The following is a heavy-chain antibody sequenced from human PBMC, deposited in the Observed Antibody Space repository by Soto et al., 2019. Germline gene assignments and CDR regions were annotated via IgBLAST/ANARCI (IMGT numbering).Heavy chain of an antibody. Sequence: GASVKVSCKASGYTFTSYDINWVRQATGQGLEWMGWMNPNSGNTGYAQKFQGRVTMTRNTSINTAYMELSSLRSEDTAVYYCARGPIAARRTNWFDPWGQGTLVTAPQ. CDR3: ARGPIAARRTNWFDP. CDR2: MNPNSGNT. CDR1: GYTFTSYD. J-gene: IGHJ5*02. D-gene: IGHD6-13*01. V-gene: IGHV1-8*01.